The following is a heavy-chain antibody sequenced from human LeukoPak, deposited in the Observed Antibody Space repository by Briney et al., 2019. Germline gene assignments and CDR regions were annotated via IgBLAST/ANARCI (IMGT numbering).Heavy chain of an antibody. V-gene: IGHV3-23*01. CDR3: ARTPDYYDSSGYFDY. D-gene: IGHD3-22*01. CDR2: ISGSGGST. J-gene: IGHJ4*02. Sequence: GGSLRLSCAASGFTFSSYAMSWVRQAPGKGPEWVSAISGSGGSTYYADSVKGRFTISRDNSKNTLYPQMNSLRAEDTAVYYCARTPDYYDSSGYFDYWGQGTLVTVSS. CDR1: GFTFSSYA.